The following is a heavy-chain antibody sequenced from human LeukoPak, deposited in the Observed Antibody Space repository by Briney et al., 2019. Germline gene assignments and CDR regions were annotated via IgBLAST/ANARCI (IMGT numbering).Heavy chain of an antibody. D-gene: IGHD2-21*02. V-gene: IGHV3-7*03. CDR2: IKQDGSEK. CDR3: ARDMVVTAIVFDS. J-gene: IGHJ4*02. Sequence: PGGSLRLSCAASGFTFSSYWMSWVRQAPGKGLEWVANIKQDGSEKYYVDSVKGRFTISRDNAKNSLYLQMNSLRAEDTAVYYCARDMVVTAIVFDSWGQGTLVTVSS. CDR1: GFTFSSYW.